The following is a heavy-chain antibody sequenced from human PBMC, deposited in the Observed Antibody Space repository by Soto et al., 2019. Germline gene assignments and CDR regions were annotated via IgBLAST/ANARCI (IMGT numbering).Heavy chain of an antibody. CDR3: ARENTIFGVVTQFFDY. J-gene: IGHJ4*02. CDR2: ISAYNGKT. D-gene: IGHD3-3*01. V-gene: IGHV1-18*01. CDR1: GYTFTSYG. Sequence: ASVKVSCKASGYTFTSYGISWVRQAPGQGLEWMGWISAYNGKTNYAQKLQGRVTMTTDTSTSTAYKKLRSLRSDDTAVYYCARENTIFGVVTQFFDYWGQGTLVTVSA.